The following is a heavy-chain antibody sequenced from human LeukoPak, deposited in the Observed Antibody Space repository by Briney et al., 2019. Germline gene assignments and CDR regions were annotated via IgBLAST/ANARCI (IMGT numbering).Heavy chain of an antibody. Sequence: SQTLSLTCTVSGGSISSGSYYWSWVRQPAGKGLEWIGRIYTSGSTNYNPSLKSRVTISVDTSKNQFSLKLSSVTAADTAVYYCARDRSYGDSWYDAFDIWGQGTMVTVSS. CDR3: ARDRSYGDSWYDAFDI. D-gene: IGHD4-17*01. J-gene: IGHJ3*02. CDR2: IYTSGST. CDR1: GGSISSGSYY. V-gene: IGHV4-61*02.